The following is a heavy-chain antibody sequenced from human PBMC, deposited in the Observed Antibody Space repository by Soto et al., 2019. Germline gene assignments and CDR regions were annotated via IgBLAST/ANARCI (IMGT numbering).Heavy chain of an antibody. CDR3: ARLGGYYQSLDS. J-gene: IGHJ5*01. Sequence: SETLSLTCTVSGGSISSGGYYWSWIRQPPGKGLEWIGYIYYTGSTTYNPSIKSRVTISLDSSKNQFSLNLTSVSAADTAVYYCARLGGYYQSLDSWGQGTLVTVSS. D-gene: IGHD3-22*01. CDR2: IYYTGST. CDR1: GGSISSGGYY. V-gene: IGHV4-61*08.